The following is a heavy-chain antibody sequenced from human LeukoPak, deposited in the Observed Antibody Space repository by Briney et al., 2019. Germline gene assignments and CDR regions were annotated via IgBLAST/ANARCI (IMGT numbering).Heavy chain of an antibody. J-gene: IGHJ4*02. CDR2: IRSKAYGGTT. V-gene: IGHV3-49*04. CDR3: TRDQIDCSSTSCYWYFDY. Sequence: GGSLRLSCAASGFTFSSYWMSWVRQAPGKGLEWVGFIRSKAYGGTTEYAASVKGRFTISRDDSKSIAYLQMNSLKTEDTAVFYCTRDQIDCSSTSCYWYFDYWGQRTLVTVSS. D-gene: IGHD2-2*01. CDR1: GFTFSSYW.